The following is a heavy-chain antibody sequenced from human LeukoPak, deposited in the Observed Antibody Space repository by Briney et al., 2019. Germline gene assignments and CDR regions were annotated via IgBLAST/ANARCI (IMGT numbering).Heavy chain of an antibody. V-gene: IGHV3-23*01. Sequence: PGGSLRLSCAASGFTFSSYAMSWVRQAPGKGLEWVSAISGSGGSTYYADSAKGRFIISRDNSKNTLYLQMNSLRAEDTAVYYCAKELAALAARGWFDPWGQGTLVTVSS. J-gene: IGHJ5*02. CDR3: AKELAALAARGWFDP. CDR1: GFTFSSYA. D-gene: IGHD6-6*01. CDR2: ISGSGGST.